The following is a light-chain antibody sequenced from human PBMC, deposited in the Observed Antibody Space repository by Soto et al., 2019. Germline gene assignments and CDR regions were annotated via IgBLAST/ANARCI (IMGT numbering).Light chain of an antibody. V-gene: IGKV1-5*03. CDR2: KAS. CDR3: QQYNDKWT. CDR1: QSISSW. Sequence: DIQMTQSPSTLSASVGDRVTITCRASQSISSWLAWYQQKPGKAPKLLIYKASTLQSGVPSRFSGSGSGKDFTLAISNRQPDDSVKYYYQQYNDKWTFGQGTKVEIK. J-gene: IGKJ1*01.